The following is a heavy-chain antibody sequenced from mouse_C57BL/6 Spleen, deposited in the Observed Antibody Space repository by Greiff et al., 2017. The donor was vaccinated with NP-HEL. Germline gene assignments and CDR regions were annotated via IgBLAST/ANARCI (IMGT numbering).Heavy chain of an antibody. V-gene: IGHV5-17*01. J-gene: IGHJ2*01. CDR2: ISSGSSTI. Sequence: DVMLVESGGGLVKPGGSLKLSCAASGFTFSDYGMHWVRQAPEKGLEWVAYISSGSSTIYYVDTVKGRFTISRDNDKMHLLLQMTSLRSEDPAMYCVASTFRTWFDYWGQGTTLTVAS. CDR1: GFTFSDYG. CDR3: ASTFRTWFDY.